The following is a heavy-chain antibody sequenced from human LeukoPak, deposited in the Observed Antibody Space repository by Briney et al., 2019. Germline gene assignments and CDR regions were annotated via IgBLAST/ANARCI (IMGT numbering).Heavy chain of an antibody. Sequence: PGGSLRLSCAASGFNFNNYWMSWLRQAPGKGLEWVANIKDDGSEEYYVDSVKGRFTIVRDNAYNSLYLQMNSLRAEDTAVYYCARDYYDSSGYCFDYWGQGTLVTVSS. D-gene: IGHD3-22*01. CDR1: GFNFNNYW. J-gene: IGHJ4*02. CDR2: IKDDGSEE. V-gene: IGHV3-7*01. CDR3: ARDYYDSSGYCFDY.